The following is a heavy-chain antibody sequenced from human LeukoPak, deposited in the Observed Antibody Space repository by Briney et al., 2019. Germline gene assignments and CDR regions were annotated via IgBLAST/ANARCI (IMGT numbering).Heavy chain of an antibody. V-gene: IGHV3-33*08. J-gene: IGHJ5*02. D-gene: IGHD5-18*01. Sequence: GGSLRLSCAASGFTFSSYCMSWVRQTPGKGLEWAAAIQSDGSKQYYGDSVKGRFTISRDSSKNTVYLQMNSLRDEDTAVYYCARGVDTSSHSSQLDPWGQGTLVTVSS. CDR1: GFTFSSYC. CDR2: IQSDGSKQ. CDR3: ARGVDTSSHSSQLDP.